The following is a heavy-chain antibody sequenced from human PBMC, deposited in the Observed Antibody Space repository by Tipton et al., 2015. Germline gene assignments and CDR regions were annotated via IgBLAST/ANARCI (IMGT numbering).Heavy chain of an antibody. CDR2: ITSGSKYI. CDR3: ARYPYGDFGYLDL. V-gene: IGHV3-21*01. CDR1: GITLRNYN. D-gene: IGHD4-17*01. J-gene: IGHJ2*01. Sequence: SLRLSCAASGITLRNYNMNWVRQAPGKGLEWVSSITSGSKYIYYADSVKGRFTISRDNAKNSLYLQMNSLRAEDTAVYYCARYPYGDFGYLDLWGRGTLVTVSS.